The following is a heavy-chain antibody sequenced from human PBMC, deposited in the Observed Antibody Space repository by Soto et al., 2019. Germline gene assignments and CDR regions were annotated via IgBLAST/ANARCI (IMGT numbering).Heavy chain of an antibody. J-gene: IGHJ4*02. CDR1: GGSISSGGYY. Sequence: SSETLSLTCTVSGGSISSGGYYWNWLRQLPGKGLEWIGYIHHTEYTSYNPSLKSRVTMSVDTSKNQFSLMLSFVAAADSAVYYCARGVDYDVSYFDYWGQGTQVTVSS. CDR3: ARGVDYDVSYFDY. CDR2: IHHTEYT. V-gene: IGHV4-31*03. D-gene: IGHD4-17*01.